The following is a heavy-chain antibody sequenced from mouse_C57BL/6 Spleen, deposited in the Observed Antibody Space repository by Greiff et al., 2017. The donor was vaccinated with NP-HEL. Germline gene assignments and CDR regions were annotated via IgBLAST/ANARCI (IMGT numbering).Heavy chain of an antibody. V-gene: IGHV1-82*01. J-gene: IGHJ4*01. CDR1: GYAFSSSW. CDR3: ARIWDY. Sequence: QVQLKESGPELVKPGASVKISCKASGYAFSSSWMNWVKQRPGKGLEWIGRIYPGDGDTNYNGKFKGKATLTADKSSSTAYMQLSSLTSEESAVYFCARIWDYWGQGTSVTVSS. CDR2: IYPGDGDT.